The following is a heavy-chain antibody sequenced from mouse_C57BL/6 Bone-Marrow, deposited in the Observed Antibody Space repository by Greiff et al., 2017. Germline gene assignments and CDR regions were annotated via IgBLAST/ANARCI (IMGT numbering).Heavy chain of an antibody. Sequence: QVQLKQPGAELVKPGASVKLSCKASGYTFTSYWMHWVKQRPGRGLEWIGRIDPNSGGTKYNEKFKNKASLTVDKPSSPPYMQHSTPTSEDSAVYYSARDSNYLFDYWGQGTLVTVSA. V-gene: IGHV1-72*01. J-gene: IGHJ3*01. CDR2: IDPNSGGT. CDR3: ARDSNYLFDY. D-gene: IGHD2-5*01. CDR1: GYTFTSYW.